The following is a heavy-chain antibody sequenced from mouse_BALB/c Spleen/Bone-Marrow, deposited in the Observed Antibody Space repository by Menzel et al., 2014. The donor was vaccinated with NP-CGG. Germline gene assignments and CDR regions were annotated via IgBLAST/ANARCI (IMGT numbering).Heavy chain of an antibody. CDR3: ARQTYYDYDGYFDY. D-gene: IGHD2-4*01. V-gene: IGHV5-6*01. CDR1: GFTFSSYG. CDR2: ISSGGSYT. J-gene: IGHJ2*01. Sequence: EVKLVESGGDLVKPGGSLKLSCAASGFTFSSYGMSWVRQTPDKRLECVATISSGGSYTYYPDSVKGRFTISRDNAKNTLYLQMSSLKSEDTAMYYCARQTYYDYDGYFDYWGQGTTLTVSS.